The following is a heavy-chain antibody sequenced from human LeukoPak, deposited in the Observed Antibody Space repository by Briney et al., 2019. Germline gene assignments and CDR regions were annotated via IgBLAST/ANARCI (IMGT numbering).Heavy chain of an antibody. J-gene: IGHJ5*02. CDR2: INPNSGGT. D-gene: IGHD2-15*01. CDR1: GYTFTDYY. CDR3: ARDRPYCSGGSCYNLNWFDP. Sequence: GASVKVSCRASGYTFTDYYVHWVRQAPGQGLEWMGWINPNSGGTFSAQNFQGRVTMTRDTSLSTAYMELSRLRSDDTAVYYCARDRPYCSGGSCYNLNWFDPWGQGTLVTVSS. V-gene: IGHV1-2*02.